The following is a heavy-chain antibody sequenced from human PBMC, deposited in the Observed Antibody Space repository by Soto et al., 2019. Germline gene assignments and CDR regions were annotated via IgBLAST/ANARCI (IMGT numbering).Heavy chain of an antibody. CDR1: GDSISGGYY. J-gene: IGHJ6*02. CDR3: ARDRGSYGMDV. V-gene: IGHV4-31*03. CDR2: VSPIGTP. Sequence: QVQLQESGPGLVKPSQTLSLTCSVSGDSISGGYYCSWFLQHPGKGLQWIGYVSPIGTPYYSPSLSSRVSISRHTSKNQLSLEVTSVSAAGTAVYYWARDRGSYGMDVWGQGTTVTVSS.